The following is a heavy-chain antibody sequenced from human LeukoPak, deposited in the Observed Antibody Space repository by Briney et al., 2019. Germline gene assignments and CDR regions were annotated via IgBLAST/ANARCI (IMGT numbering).Heavy chain of an antibody. CDR1: GFTFDDYA. V-gene: IGHV3-43*02. D-gene: IGHD2-2*01. CDR3: AKDNYRSRIVVVPAAMDY. CDR2: ISGDGGST. J-gene: IGHJ4*02. Sequence: GGSLILSCAASGFTFDDYAMHWVRQAPGKGLEWVSLISGDGGSTYYADSVKGRFTISRDNSKNSLYLQMNSLRTEDTALYYCAKDNYRSRIVVVPAAMDYWGQGTLVTASS.